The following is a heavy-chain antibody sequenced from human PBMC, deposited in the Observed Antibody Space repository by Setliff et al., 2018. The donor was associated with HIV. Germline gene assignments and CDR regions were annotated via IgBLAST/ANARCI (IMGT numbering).Heavy chain of an antibody. J-gene: IGHJ2*01. CDR2: IYNSGST. V-gene: IGHV4-30-4*08. Sequence: PSETLSLTCTVPGGSISSGDYYWTWIRQPPGKGLEWIGYIYNSGSTYYEPSLRGRVTISIDRSKTQFSLKLNAVTAADTAVYYCARETNASGSLTAYWYFDLWGRGTLVTVSS. CDR1: GGSISSGDYY. CDR3: ARETNASGSLTAYWYFDL. D-gene: IGHD3-10*01.